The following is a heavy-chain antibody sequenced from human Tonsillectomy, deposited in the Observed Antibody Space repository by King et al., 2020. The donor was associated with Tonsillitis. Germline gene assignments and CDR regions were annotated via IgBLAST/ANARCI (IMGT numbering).Heavy chain of an antibody. J-gene: IGHJ4*02. D-gene: IGHD3-22*01. CDR3: AKDHPEYYYDNSGYYY. CDR2: ILYYGSNK. V-gene: IGHV3-30*18. CDR1: GFIFSSYG. Sequence: QLVQSGGGVVQPWRSLRLSCSASGFIFSSYGMHWVRQAPVKGQEWGAVILYYGSNKYYAYSVKGRFTISRDNSKNTLYLQMNSLRAEDTAVYYCAKDHPEYYYDNSGYYYWGQGTLVTVSS.